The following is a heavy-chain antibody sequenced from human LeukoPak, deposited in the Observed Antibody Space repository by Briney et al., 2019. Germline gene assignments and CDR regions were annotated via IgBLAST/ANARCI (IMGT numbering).Heavy chain of an antibody. J-gene: IGHJ6*02. CDR3: ARDHWVTMVRGVIPLYGLDV. V-gene: IGHV3-66*02. CDR2: LYRGGNT. CDR1: GLTVSDNF. Sequence: GGSLRLSCAASGLTVSDNFMSWVRQAPGKGLEWVSVLYRGGNTYYADSVKGRFTISRDNSKSTLYLQMISLRAEDTAVYYCARDHWVTMVRGVIPLYGLDVWGQGSTVTVSS. D-gene: IGHD3-10*01.